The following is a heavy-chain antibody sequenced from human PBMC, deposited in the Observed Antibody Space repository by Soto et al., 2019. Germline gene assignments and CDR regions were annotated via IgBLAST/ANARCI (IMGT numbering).Heavy chain of an antibody. CDR3: ARGGGVGVAGSAAFDM. Sequence: QLHLVQSGAVVKKPGASVTVSCSASGYPVTAYYMHWVRQAPGRGLEWMGGINPATGAAKYTQTFEGRVTMPRDTSTSTVFMELSGLTSGDTAVFYGARGGGVGVAGSAAFDMWGQGTLVTVSS. V-gene: IGHV1-2*02. J-gene: IGHJ3*02. D-gene: IGHD3-3*01. CDR1: GYPVTAYY. CDR2: INPATGAA.